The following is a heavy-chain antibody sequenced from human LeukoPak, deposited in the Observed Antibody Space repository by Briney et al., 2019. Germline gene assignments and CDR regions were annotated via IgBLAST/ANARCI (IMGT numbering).Heavy chain of an antibody. CDR2: INHSGIT. V-gene: IGHV4-34*01. CDR1: GGSFSGYY. CDR3: ARDGGYGGYDDY. J-gene: IGHJ4*02. D-gene: IGHD5-12*01. Sequence: SETLSLTCAVYGGSFSGYYWSWIRQSPGRGLEWIGEINHSGITNYNPSLKSRVTISVDTSKNQFSLKLNSVTAADTAVYYCARDGGYGGYDDYWGQGNLVTVSS.